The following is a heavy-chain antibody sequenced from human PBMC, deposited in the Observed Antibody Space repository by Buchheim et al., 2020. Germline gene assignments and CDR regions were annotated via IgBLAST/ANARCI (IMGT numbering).Heavy chain of an antibody. V-gene: IGHV4-61*01. J-gene: IGHJ4*02. CDR2: IYYSGST. CDR3: VGGHYDFWSGYYVY. Sequence: QVQLQESGPGLVKPSETLSLTCTVSGGSVSSGSYYWSWIRQPPGKGLEWIGYIYYSGSTNYNPSLKSRVTISVDTSKNQFSLKLSSVTAADTAVYYCVGGHYDFWSGYYVYWGQGTL. CDR1: GGSVSSGSYY. D-gene: IGHD3-3*01.